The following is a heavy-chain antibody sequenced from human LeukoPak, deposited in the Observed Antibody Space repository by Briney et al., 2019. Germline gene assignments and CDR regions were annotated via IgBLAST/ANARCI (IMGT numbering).Heavy chain of an antibody. D-gene: IGHD2-15*01. V-gene: IGHV4-39*07. CDR1: GGSISSSSYH. Sequence: PSETLSLTCTVSGGSISSSSYHWGWIRQPPGKGLEWIGSIDYSGITYYNPSLKSRVTISVDTSKNQFSLKLTSVTAADTAVYFCARVTCSGGSCYSLDYWGQGTLVTVSS. J-gene: IGHJ4*02. CDR3: ARVTCSGGSCYSLDY. CDR2: IDYSGIT.